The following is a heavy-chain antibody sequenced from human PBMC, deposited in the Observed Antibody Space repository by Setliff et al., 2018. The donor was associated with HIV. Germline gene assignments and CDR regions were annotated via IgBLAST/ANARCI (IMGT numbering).Heavy chain of an antibody. J-gene: IGHJ3*02. V-gene: IGHV4-59*01. CDR2: IYYSGGT. D-gene: IGHD5-18*01. CDR1: GGSISTYY. CDR3: ARGVTHPPPFGAFDI. Sequence: PSETLSLTCTVSGGSISTYYWSWIRQSPGKGLEWIGYIYYSGGTKYNPSLKSRLTISVDTSKNQFSLKLRSVTAADTAFYYCARGVTHPPPFGAFDIWGLGTLVTVSS.